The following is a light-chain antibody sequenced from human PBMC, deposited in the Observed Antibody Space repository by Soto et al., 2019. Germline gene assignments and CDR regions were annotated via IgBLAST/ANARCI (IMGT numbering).Light chain of an antibody. CDR1: TGAVTSGHY. CDR2: DTS. J-gene: IGLJ2*01. V-gene: IGLV7-46*01. Sequence: QSAVTQEPSLTVSPGGTVTLTCGSSTGAVTSGHYPYWFQQKPGQAPRTLIYDTSNKHSWTPARFSGSLLGGKAALTLSGAQPEDEAEYYCLLSYSGARQVFGGGTKVTVL. CDR3: LLSYSGARQV.